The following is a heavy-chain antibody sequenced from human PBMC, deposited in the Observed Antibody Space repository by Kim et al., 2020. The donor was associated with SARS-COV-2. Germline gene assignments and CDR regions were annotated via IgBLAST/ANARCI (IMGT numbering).Heavy chain of an antibody. V-gene: IGHV4-34*01. Sequence: NTHYNPSLKSRVTMSVDTAKNRCSLKLRSVPAADTAVYYCARGQGRGFDYWGQGTLVTVSS. CDR2: NT. J-gene: IGHJ4*02. CDR3: ARGQGRGFDY.